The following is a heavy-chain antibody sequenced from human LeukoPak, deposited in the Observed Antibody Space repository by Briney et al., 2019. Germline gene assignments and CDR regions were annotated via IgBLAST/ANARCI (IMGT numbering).Heavy chain of an antibody. CDR2: ISSSIRTK. J-gene: IGHJ6*03. D-gene: IGHD3-3*01. CDR3: ARDETYDFWSGYSVDYYYYMDV. V-gene: IGHV3-48*01. Sequence: PGGSLRLSCAASGFTFSRFSMSWVRQAPGKGLEWVSYISSSIRTKYYAGSVKGRFTISRDNAKNSVYLQMNSLRAEDTAVYYCARDETYDFWSGYSVDYYYYMDVWGKGTTVTVSS. CDR1: GFTFSRFS.